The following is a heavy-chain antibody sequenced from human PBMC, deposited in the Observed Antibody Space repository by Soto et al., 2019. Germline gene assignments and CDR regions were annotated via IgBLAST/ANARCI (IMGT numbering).Heavy chain of an antibody. D-gene: IGHD1-7*01. J-gene: IGHJ4*02. CDR3: AREGGSHSNYAFDF. V-gene: IGHV1-2*02. CDR2: INPNSGNT. CDR1: EDIFSGYY. Sequence: ASVKVSCKASEDIFSGYYVHWVRQAPGEGLEWIGWINPNSGNTYSVQKFQGRVIMTRDTSLTTINIEVSSLRSDDTAVYFCAREGGSHSNYAFDFWGQGTLVTVSS.